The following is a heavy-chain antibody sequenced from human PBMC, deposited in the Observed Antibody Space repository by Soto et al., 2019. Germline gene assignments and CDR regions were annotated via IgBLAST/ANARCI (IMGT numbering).Heavy chain of an antibody. D-gene: IGHD2-21*02. CDR3: AQISMTEAPY. V-gene: IGHV6-1*01. CDR2: TYYRSKWYN. J-gene: IGHJ4*02. CDR1: GDSVSSNSVA. Sequence: SQTLSLTCAISGDSVSSNSVAWNWIRQSPSRGLEWLGRTYYRSKWYNDYAVSVKSRISINADTSKNQLSLQLNSVTPEDTAVYYCAQISMTEAPYWGQGTLVTVSS.